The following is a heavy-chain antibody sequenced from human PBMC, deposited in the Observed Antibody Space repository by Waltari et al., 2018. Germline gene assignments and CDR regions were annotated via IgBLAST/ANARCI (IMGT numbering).Heavy chain of an antibody. V-gene: IGHV4-4*07. CDR1: GGSISSYY. CDR3: ARDLYQLRRGWFDP. J-gene: IGHJ5*02. D-gene: IGHD2-2*01. CDR2: IYTSGST. Sequence: QVQLQESGPGLVKPSETLSLTCTVSGGSISSYYWSWIRQPAGKGLEWIGRIYTSGSTNYNPSLKSRVTMSVDTAKNQFSLKLSSVTAADTAVYYCARDLYQLRRGWFDPWGQGTLVTVSS.